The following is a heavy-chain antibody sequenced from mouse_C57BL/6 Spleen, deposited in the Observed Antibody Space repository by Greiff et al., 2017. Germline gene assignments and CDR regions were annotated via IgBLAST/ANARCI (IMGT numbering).Heavy chain of an antibody. D-gene: IGHD1-1*01. CDR1: GYTFTSYW. Sequence: QVQLQQPGTELVKPGASVKLSCKASGYTFTSYWMHWVKQRPGQGLEWIGNINPSNGGTNYNEKFKSKATLTVATSSSTAYMQLSSLTSEDPAVYYSARGFITTVVASPYWGQGTTLTVSS. CDR2: INPSNGGT. CDR3: ARGFITTVVASPY. V-gene: IGHV1-53*01. J-gene: IGHJ2*01.